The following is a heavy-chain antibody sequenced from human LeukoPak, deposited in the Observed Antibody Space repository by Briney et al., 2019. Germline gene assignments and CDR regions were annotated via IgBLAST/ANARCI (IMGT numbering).Heavy chain of an antibody. Sequence: GGSLRLSCAASGFTFSTYSMNWVRQAPGKGLEWVSYISSSSSTTYNADSVKGRFTISRDNAKNSLYLQMNSLRAEDTAVYYCARDLWDLNVAFSWGQGTLVTVSS. V-gene: IGHV3-48*04. CDR1: GFTFSTYS. CDR2: ISSSSSTT. CDR3: ARDLWDLNVAFS. J-gene: IGHJ5*02. D-gene: IGHD1-26*01.